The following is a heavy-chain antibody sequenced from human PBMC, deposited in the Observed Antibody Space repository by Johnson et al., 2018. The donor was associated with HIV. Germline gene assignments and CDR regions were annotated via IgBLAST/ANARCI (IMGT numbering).Heavy chain of an antibody. Sequence: VLLVESGGGLVQPGGSLRLSCAASGFTFSRYWMSWVRQAPGEGLEWVANINQDGSEKTCVASVKRRFAISRDNAKHSLYLQINSLRAEDPAVYYCARDDCTAGICYNAFDIWGQGTMVTVSS. D-gene: IGHD2-8*02. CDR1: GFTFSRYW. V-gene: IGHV3-7*04. CDR2: INQDGSEK. CDR3: ARDDCTAGICYNAFDI. J-gene: IGHJ3*02.